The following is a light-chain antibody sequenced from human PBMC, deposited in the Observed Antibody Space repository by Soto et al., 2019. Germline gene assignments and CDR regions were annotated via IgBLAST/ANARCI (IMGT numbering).Light chain of an antibody. CDR3: CSYAGSYTHV. J-gene: IGLJ1*01. CDR2: DVI. CDR1: SSDIGGYNY. Sequence: QSALTQPPSVSGSPGQSVTISCTGTSSDIGGYNYVSWYQQHPGKAPKLMIYDVIKRPSGVPDRFSGSKSGNTASLTIYGLQAEDEADYYCCSYAGSYTHVFGTGTKLTVL. V-gene: IGLV2-11*01.